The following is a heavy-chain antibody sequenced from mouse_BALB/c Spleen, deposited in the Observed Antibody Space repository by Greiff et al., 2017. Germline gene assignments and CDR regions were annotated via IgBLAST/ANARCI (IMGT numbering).Heavy chain of an antibody. CDR1: GFTFSSYG. CDR2: INSNGGST. D-gene: IGHD1-1*01. CDR3: AREGSSYWYFDV. V-gene: IGHV5-6-3*01. Sequence: EVKLQESGGGLVQPGGSRKLSCAASGFTFSSYGMSWVRQTPDKRLELVATINSNGGSTYYPDSVKGRFTISRDNAKNTLYLQMSSLKSEDTAMYYCAREGSSYWYFDVWGAGTTVTVSS. J-gene: IGHJ1*01.